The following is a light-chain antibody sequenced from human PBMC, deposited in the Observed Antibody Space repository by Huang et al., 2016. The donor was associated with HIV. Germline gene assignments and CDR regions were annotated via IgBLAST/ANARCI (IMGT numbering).Light chain of an antibody. V-gene: IGKV3-15*01. CDR1: QSVSSN. Sequence: EIVMTQSPAILSVSPGERATLSCRASQSVSSNLAWYQQKLGQAPRLLIHGASTRATGIPARFRGSGSGAEFTLTISGLQSEDFAVYYCQQYDNWPPFTFGQGTKLEIK. CDR3: QQYDNWPPFT. CDR2: GAS. J-gene: IGKJ2*01.